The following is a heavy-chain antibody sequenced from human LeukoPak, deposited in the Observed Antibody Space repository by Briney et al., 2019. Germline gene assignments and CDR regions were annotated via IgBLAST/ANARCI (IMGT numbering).Heavy chain of an antibody. Sequence: PSETLSLTCTVSGASISIGSFYWSWIRQPAGKGLEWIGRIYTSGSTDYSPSLKSRVTISVDTSKNQFSLKLSSVTAADTAVYYCAREGDSGYCSGGSFYGWRNLDYWGQGTLVTVSS. CDR2: IYTSGST. J-gene: IGHJ4*02. CDR1: GASISIGSFY. D-gene: IGHD2-15*01. V-gene: IGHV4-61*02. CDR3: AREGDSGYCSGGSFYGWRNLDY.